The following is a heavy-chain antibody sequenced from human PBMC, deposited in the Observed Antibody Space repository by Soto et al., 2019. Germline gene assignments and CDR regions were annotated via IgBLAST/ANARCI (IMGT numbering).Heavy chain of an antibody. D-gene: IGHD2-8*01. CDR3: ARDFKYDGMDV. V-gene: IGHV4-30-2*01. J-gene: IGHJ6*02. CDR2: IYHSGST. Sequence: SETLSLTCAVSGGSISSGGYSWSWIRQPPGKGLEWIGYIYHSGSTYYNPSLKSRVTISVDRSRNQFSLKLSSVTAADTAVYYCARDFKYDGMDVWGQGTTVTVSS. CDR1: GGSISSGGYS.